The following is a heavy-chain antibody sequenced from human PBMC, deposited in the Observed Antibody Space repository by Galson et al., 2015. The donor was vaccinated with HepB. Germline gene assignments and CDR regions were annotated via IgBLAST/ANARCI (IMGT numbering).Heavy chain of an antibody. V-gene: IGHV6-1*01. D-gene: IGHD3-10*01. J-gene: IGHJ4*02. CDR1: GDSVSSNSVA. CDR2: TCYRSKWYN. Sequence: CAISGDSVSSNSVAWNWIRQSPSSGLEWLGRTCYRSKWYNEYALSVKSRTTFNADTSKNQFSLQLNSVTPEDTAVYYCARSTRGSFDYWGQGTLVTVSS. CDR3: ARSTRGSFDY.